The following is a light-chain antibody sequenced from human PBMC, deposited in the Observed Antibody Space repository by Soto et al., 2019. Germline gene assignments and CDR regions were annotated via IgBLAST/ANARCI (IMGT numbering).Light chain of an antibody. CDR2: EVS. Sequence: QSAPTQPASVSGSPGQSITISCTGTASDIGGSKFVSWYQQHAGKATKLLIFEVSNRPSGVSDRFSGSKSGNTASLTISALQAEDEADYYCSSYTGTASRVFGGGTKLTVL. V-gene: IGLV2-14*01. CDR1: ASDIGGSKF. J-gene: IGLJ3*02. CDR3: SSYTGTASRV.